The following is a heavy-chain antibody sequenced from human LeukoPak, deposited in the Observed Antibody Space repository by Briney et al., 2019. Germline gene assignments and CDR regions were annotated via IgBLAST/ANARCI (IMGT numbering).Heavy chain of an antibody. CDR2: ISGSGGST. CDR3: AKTGGRTYYYYGMDV. V-gene: IGHV3-23*01. Sequence: GGSLRLSCAASGFTFSSYAMSWVRQAPGKGLEWVSAISGSGGSTYYADSVKGRFSISRDNSKNTLYLQMNSLRAEDTAVYYCAKTGGRTYYYYGMDVWAKGPRSPSP. D-gene: IGHD1-26*01. J-gene: IGHJ6*02. CDR1: GFTFSSYA.